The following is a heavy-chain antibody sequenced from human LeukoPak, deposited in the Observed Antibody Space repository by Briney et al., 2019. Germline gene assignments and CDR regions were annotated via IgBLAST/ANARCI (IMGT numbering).Heavy chain of an antibody. CDR1: GFIFSNYA. V-gene: IGHV3-33*01. CDR2: IWADGSDK. J-gene: IGHJ5*02. Sequence: PGGSLRLSCATSGFIFSNYAFHWVRQAPGKGLEWVAVIWADGSDKYYADSVKGRFTISRDKSDNMVSLQMDSLRVEDTAVYYFMREGAVAGSVVRNWFDRWGQGNLVTVSS. CDR3: MREGAVAGSVVRNWFDR. D-gene: IGHD6-19*01.